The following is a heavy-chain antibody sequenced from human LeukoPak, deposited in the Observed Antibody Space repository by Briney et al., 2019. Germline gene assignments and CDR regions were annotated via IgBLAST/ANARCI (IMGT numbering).Heavy chain of an antibody. CDR3: ARHPDAGVVVVAATDAFDI. V-gene: IGHV4-59*08. CDR2: IYYSGST. D-gene: IGHD2-15*01. CDR1: GGSISSYY. Sequence: SETLSLTCTVSGGSISSYYWSWIRQPPGKGLEWIGYIYYSGSTNYNPSLKSRVTISVDTSKNQFSLKLSSGTAADTAVYYCARHPDAGVVVVAATDAFDIWGQGTMVTVSS. J-gene: IGHJ3*02.